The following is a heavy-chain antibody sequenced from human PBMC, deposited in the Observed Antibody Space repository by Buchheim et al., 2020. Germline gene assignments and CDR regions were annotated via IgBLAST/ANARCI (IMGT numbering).Heavy chain of an antibody. CDR1: GFTFSSYG. CDR3: AKDRAYYDFWGGWGEDFPNYYYYYMDV. CDR2: ISYDGSNK. J-gene: IGHJ6*03. D-gene: IGHD3-3*01. V-gene: IGHV3-30*18. Sequence: QVQLVESGGGVVQPGRSLRLSCAASGFTFSSYGMHWVRQAPGKGLEWVAVISYDGSNKYYADSVKGRFTISRDNSKNTLYLQMNSLRAEDTAVYYCAKDRAYYDFWGGWGEDFPNYYYYYMDVWGKGTT.